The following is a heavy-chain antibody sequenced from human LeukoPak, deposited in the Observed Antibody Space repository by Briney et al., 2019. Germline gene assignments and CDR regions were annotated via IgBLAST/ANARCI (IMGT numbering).Heavy chain of an antibody. Sequence: GGSLRLSCAASGFTFNSYAMSWVRQAPGKGLEWVSAISRSGGSTYYADSVKGRFTISRDNSKNTLYLQMNSLRAEDTAVYYFAKGPRGIALDYWGKGTLVTVSS. V-gene: IGHV3-23*01. J-gene: IGHJ4*02. CDR2: ISRSGGST. D-gene: IGHD6-13*01. CDR1: GFTFNSYA. CDR3: AKGPRGIALDY.